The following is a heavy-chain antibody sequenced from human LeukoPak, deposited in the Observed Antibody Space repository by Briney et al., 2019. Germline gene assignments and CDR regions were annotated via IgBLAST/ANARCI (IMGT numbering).Heavy chain of an antibody. J-gene: IGHJ6*03. CDR2: IHHSGST. CDR3: ARPQGDYGSGTLIYYMDV. V-gene: IGHV4-38-2*02. D-gene: IGHD3-10*01. Sequence: PSETLSLTCTVSGYSISSGYYWAWIRQPPGKGLEWIGSIHHSGSTYYNPSLKSRVTISVDTSKNQFSLKLSSANAEDTAVYYCARPQGDYGSGTLIYYMDVWGKGTTVTVSS. CDR1: GYSISSGYY.